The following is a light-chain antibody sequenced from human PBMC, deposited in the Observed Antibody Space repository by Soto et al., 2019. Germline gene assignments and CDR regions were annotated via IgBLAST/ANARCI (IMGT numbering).Light chain of an antibody. V-gene: IGKV3-20*01. CDR3: QKYGSSPYT. CDR1: QSVSSSF. CDR2: GAS. Sequence: EIVLTQSPGTLSLSPGEGATLSCRASQSVSSSFLAWYQQKPGQAPRLLIYGASSRATGIPDRFSGSGSGTDFTLTISRLEPEDFAVYYCQKYGSSPYTFGQGTKREIK. J-gene: IGKJ2*01.